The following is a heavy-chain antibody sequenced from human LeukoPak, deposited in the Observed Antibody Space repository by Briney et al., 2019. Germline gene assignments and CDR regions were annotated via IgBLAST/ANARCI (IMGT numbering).Heavy chain of an antibody. J-gene: IGHJ4*02. Sequence: GASVKVSCKASGGTFSSYAIGWVRQAPGQGLEWMGGIIPIFGTANYAQKFQGRVTITADESTSTAYMELSSLRSEDTAMYYCARDLFARGVAADYWGQGTLATVSS. CDR2: IIPIFGTA. CDR3: ARDLFARGVAADY. V-gene: IGHV1-69*13. D-gene: IGHD6-19*01. CDR1: GGTFSSYA.